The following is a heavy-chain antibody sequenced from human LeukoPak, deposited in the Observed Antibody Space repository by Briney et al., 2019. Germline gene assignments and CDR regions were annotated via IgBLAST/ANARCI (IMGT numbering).Heavy chain of an antibody. D-gene: IGHD2-21*02. CDR1: GGTFSGYA. CDR3: AREPWGDQGWFDP. V-gene: IGHV1-69*04. Sequence: SVKVSCKASGGTFSGYAISWVRQAPGQGLEWMGRIIPILGIANYAQKFQGRVTITADKSTSTAYMELSSLRSEDTAVYYCAREPWGDQGWFDPWGQGTLVTVSS. CDR2: IIPILGIA. J-gene: IGHJ5*02.